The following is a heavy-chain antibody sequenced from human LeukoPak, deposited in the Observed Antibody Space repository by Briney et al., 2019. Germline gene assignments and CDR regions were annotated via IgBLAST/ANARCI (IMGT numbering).Heavy chain of an antibody. D-gene: IGHD4-11*01. Sequence: GSLRLPFSASGFTFSAYAVTWVRQAPGKGLAWVSSIHGSGGTTYYADSVKGRFTVSRDNSKNTLYLQMNSLRAEDTAVYYCAKLPETVTIDYWGQGTLVTVSS. J-gene: IGHJ4*02. CDR1: GFTFSAYA. CDR3: AKLPETVTIDY. CDR2: IHGSGGTT. V-gene: IGHV3-23*01.